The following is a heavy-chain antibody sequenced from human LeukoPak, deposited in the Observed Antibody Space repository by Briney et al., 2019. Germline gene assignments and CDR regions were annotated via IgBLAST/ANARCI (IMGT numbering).Heavy chain of an antibody. CDR2: IYTSGST. CDR1: GGSISSHY. CDR3: ARGHSGSYSRSFDY. D-gene: IGHD1-26*01. J-gene: IGHJ4*02. V-gene: IGHV4-4*07. Sequence: SETLSLTCTVSGGSISSHYWSWIRQPAGKGLEWIGRIYTSGSTNYNPSLKSRVTMSVDKTKNQFSLKLNSVTAADTAVYYCARGHSGSYSRSFDYWGQGTLVTVSS.